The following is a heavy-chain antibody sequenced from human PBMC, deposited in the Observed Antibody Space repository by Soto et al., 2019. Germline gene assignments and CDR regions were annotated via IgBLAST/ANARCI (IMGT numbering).Heavy chain of an antibody. CDR1: GFTFSNNA. D-gene: IGHD1-1*01. V-gene: IGHV3-30-3*01. CDR3: ARGTTTSAFSAMDV. J-gene: IGHJ6*02. CDR2: ISYDGSNK. Sequence: QVQLVESGGGVVQPGRSLRLSCAASGFTFSNNAMDWVRQAPGKGLEWVAVISYDGSNKYIAESVKGRFTISRDNSKNPLFLQMNSPRAEDTAVYYCARGTTTSAFSAMDVWGQGTTVTVSS.